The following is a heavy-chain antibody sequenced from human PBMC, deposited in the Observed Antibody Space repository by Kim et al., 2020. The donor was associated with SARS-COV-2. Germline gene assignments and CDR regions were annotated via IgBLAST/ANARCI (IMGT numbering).Heavy chain of an antibody. J-gene: IGHJ6*02. CDR1: GFTFDDYA. V-gene: IGHV3-9*01. CDR2: ISWNSGSI. D-gene: IGHD6-13*01. Sequence: GGSLRLSCAASGFTFDDYAMHWVRQAPGKGLEWVSGISWNSGSIGYADSVKGRFTISRDNAKNSLYLQMNSLRAEDTALYYCAKDNRAAAGTRLGYYYGMDVWGQGTTVTVSS. CDR3: AKDNRAAAGTRLGYYYGMDV.